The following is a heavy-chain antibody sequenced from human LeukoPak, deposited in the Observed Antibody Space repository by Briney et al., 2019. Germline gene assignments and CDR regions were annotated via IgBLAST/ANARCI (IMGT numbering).Heavy chain of an antibody. CDR1: GYTLTELS. D-gene: IGHD1-26*01. CDR2: FDPEDGET. J-gene: IGHJ4*02. Sequence: ASVKVSCKVSGYTLTELSMHWVRQAPGKGLEWMGGFDPEDGETIYAQKFQGRVTMTEDTSTDTAYMELRSLRFKDTALYYCATEEVGATAIDYWGQGTLVTVSS. V-gene: IGHV1-24*01. CDR3: ATEEVGATAIDY.